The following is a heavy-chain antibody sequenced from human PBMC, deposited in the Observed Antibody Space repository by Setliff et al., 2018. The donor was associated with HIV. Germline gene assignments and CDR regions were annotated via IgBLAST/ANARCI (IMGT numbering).Heavy chain of an antibody. D-gene: IGHD3-16*01. CDR3: ATGEMATTRGWFFDN. Sequence: SVKVSCKASGGTLSSHAISWVRQAPGQGLEWMGGIIPIFGSANHAQKFKDRVTTTADESTNTVYMELSSLRSEDTAVYYCATGEMATTRGWFFDNWGQGTLVTVSS. CDR1: GGTLSSHA. CDR2: IIPIFGSA. V-gene: IGHV1-69*13. J-gene: IGHJ4*02.